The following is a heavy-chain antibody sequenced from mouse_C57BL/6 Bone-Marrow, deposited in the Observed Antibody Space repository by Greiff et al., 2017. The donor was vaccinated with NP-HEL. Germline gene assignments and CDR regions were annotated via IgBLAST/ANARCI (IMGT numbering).Heavy chain of an antibody. Sequence: QVQLQQPGAELVRPGSSVKLSCKASGYTFTSYWMDWVKQRPGQGLEWIGNIYPSDSETHYNQKFKDKATLTVDKSSSTAYMQLSSLTSEDSAVYYGARGDLLPFAYWGQGTLVTVSA. V-gene: IGHV1-61*01. J-gene: IGHJ3*01. CDR1: GYTFTSYW. CDR2: IYPSDSET. D-gene: IGHD1-1*01. CDR3: ARGDLLPFAY.